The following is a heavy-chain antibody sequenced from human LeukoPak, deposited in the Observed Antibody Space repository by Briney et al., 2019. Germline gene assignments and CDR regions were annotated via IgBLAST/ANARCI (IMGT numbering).Heavy chain of an antibody. V-gene: IGHV4-4*07. D-gene: IGHD3-3*01. CDR1: GGSISSYY. CDR2: IYTSGST. Sequence: PSETLSLTCTVSGGSISSYYWSWIRQPAGKGLEWIGRIYTSGSTNYNPPLKSRVTMSVDTSNNKFSLKLSSVTAADTAVYYCARDNNQYYDFWSGYYYYYYMGVWGKGTTATVSS. J-gene: IGHJ6*03. CDR3: ARDNNQYYDFWSGYYYYYYMGV.